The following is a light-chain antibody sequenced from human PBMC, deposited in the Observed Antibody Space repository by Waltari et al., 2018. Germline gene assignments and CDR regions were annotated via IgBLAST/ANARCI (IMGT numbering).Light chain of an antibody. CDR1: NLGSKF. V-gene: IGLV3-1*01. J-gene: IGLJ2*01. CDR3: QAWDSSTVV. CDR2: EDT. Sequence: SNELTQPPSVSVSPGQTASITCSGNNLGSKFVCWYQQKPGHPPVVVIYEDTKRPSGIPDRFSGSNSGKIATLTISGTQARDEADYYCQAWDSSTVVFGGGTKLAVL.